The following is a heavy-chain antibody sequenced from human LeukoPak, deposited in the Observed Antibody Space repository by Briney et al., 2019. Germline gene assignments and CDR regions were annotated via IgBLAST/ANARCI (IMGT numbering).Heavy chain of an antibody. D-gene: IGHD3-3*01. CDR1: GYTFTSYY. J-gene: IGHJ4*02. Sequence: ASVKVSCKASGYTFTSYYMHWVRQAPDQGLEWMGIINPSGGSTSYAQKFQGRVTMTRDTSTSTVYMELSSLRPEDTAVYYCARDFGEMVPLYWGQGTLVTVSS. CDR2: INPSGGST. CDR3: ARDFGEMVPLY. V-gene: IGHV1-46*01.